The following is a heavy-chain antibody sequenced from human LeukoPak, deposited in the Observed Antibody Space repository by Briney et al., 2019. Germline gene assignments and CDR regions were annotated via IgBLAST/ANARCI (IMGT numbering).Heavy chain of an antibody. CDR3: ARLSVGWGIEYYFDY. CDR1: GGSISSSSYY. J-gene: IGHJ4*02. D-gene: IGHD7-27*01. V-gene: IGHV4-39*01. CDR2: IYYSGST. Sequence: SETLSLTCTVSGGSISSSSYYWGWIRQPPGKGLECIGSIYYSGSTYYNPSLKSRVTISVDTSKNQFSLKLSSVTAADTAVYYCARLSVGWGIEYYFDYWGQGTLVTVSS.